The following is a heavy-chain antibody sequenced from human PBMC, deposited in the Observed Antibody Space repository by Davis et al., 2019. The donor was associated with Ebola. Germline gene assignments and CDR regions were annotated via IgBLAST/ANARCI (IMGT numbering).Heavy chain of an antibody. CDR1: GGPISSYY. CDR2: IYYSGST. CDR3: ARLSDGVNNWFDP. Sequence: MPSETLSLTCTASGGPISSYYWSWMRQPPGKGLEWIGYIYYSGSTNYNPSLKSRVTISVDTSKSQFSLKLSSVTAADTAVYYCARLSDGVNNWFDPWGQGTLVTVSS. J-gene: IGHJ5*02. D-gene: IGHD3-16*02. V-gene: IGHV4-59*01.